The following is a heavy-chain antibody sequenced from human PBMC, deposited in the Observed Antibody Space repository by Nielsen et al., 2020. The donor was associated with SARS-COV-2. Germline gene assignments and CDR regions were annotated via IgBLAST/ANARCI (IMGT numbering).Heavy chain of an antibody. D-gene: IGHD3-22*01. V-gene: IGHV1-18*04. CDR1: GYTFTSYG. CDR2: ISAYNGNT. Sequence: ASVKVSCKASGYTFTSYGISWVRQAPGQGLEWMGWISAYNGNTNYAQKFQGRVTMTRDTSTSTVYMELSSLRSEDTAVYYCARQYYYDSSGYYYDLDYWGQGTLGTVSS. CDR3: ARQYYYDSSGYYYDLDY. J-gene: IGHJ4*02.